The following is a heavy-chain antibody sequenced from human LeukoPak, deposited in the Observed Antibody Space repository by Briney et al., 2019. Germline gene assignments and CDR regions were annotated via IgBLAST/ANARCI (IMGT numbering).Heavy chain of an antibody. D-gene: IGHD2-2*01. Sequence: GSLRLSCAASGFTFSSYAMSWVRQAPVKGLEWVSAISGSGGSTYYADSVKGRFTISRDNSKNTLYLQMNSLRAEDTAVYYCAKGEYQLIYYFDYWGQGTLVTVSS. CDR3: AKGEYQLIYYFDY. CDR1: GFTFSSYA. V-gene: IGHV3-23*01. CDR2: ISGSGGST. J-gene: IGHJ4*02.